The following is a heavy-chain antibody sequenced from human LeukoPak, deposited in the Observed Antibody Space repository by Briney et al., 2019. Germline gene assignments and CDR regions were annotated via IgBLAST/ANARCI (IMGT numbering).Heavy chain of an antibody. CDR2: IRGSGGST. D-gene: IGHD2-2*02. CDR1: GFTFSSYA. J-gene: IGHJ3*02. CDR3: ARVILGSRMPRVLYTAFDI. Sequence: GGSLRLSCAASGFTFSSYAMSWVRQAPGKGLEWVSAIRGSGGSTYYADSVKGRFTTSRDNSKNTLYLQMNSLRAEGTAVYYCARVILGSRMPRVLYTAFDIWGQGTMVTVSS. V-gene: IGHV3-23*01.